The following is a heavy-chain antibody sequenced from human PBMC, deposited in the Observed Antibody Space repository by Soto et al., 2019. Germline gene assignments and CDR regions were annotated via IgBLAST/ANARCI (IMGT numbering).Heavy chain of an antibody. D-gene: IGHD3-3*01. CDR3: ARGVMSYDFWSGYDYYYYVMDV. CDR1: GGSFSGYY. J-gene: IGHJ6*02. V-gene: IGHV4-34*01. CDR2: INHRGST. Sequence: LSLTCGVYGGSFSGYYWSWIRQPPGKGLEWIGEINHRGSTNYNPSLKSRVTISVDTSKNQFSLKLSSVTAADTAVYYCARGVMSYDFWSGYDYYYYVMDVWGQGTTVTVSS.